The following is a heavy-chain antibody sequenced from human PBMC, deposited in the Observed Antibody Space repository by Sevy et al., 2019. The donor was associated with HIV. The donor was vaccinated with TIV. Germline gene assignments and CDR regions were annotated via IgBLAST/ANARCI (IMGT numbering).Heavy chain of an antibody. V-gene: IGHV3-48*03. D-gene: IGHD2-2*01. CDR1: GFTFSSYE. CDR2: ISSSGSTI. J-gene: IGHJ4*02. Sequence: GGSLRLSCAASGFTFSSYEMNWVRQAPGKGLEWVSYISSSGSTIYYEDSVKGRFTISRDNAKNSLYLQMNSLRAEDTAVYYCARDRSSSWINYYFDYWGQGTLVTVSS. CDR3: ARDRSSSWINYYFDY.